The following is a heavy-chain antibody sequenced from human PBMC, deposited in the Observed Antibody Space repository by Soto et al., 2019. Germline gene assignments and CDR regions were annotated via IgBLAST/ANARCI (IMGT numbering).Heavy chain of an antibody. CDR3: ARDKITGLFDY. CDR2: INHSGST. CDR1: GGSFSGYY. Sequence: QVQLQQWGAGLLKPSETLSLTCAVYGGSFSGYYWTWIRQPPGTGLGWIGEINHSGSTNYNPSLKRRVTISVDTSKNQFSLELTSVTAADTAVYYCARDKITGLFDYWGQGTLVTVSS. J-gene: IGHJ4*02. V-gene: IGHV4-34*01. D-gene: IGHD2-8*02.